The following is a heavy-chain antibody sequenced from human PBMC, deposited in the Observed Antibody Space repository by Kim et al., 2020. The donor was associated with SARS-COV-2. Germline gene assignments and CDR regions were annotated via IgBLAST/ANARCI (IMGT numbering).Heavy chain of an antibody. J-gene: IGHJ6*02. Sequence: IYYADSVKGRFTISRDNAKNSLYLQMNSLRAEDTAVYYCARVGETSGMDVWGQGTTVTVSS. CDR3: ARVGETSGMDV. CDR2: I. V-gene: IGHV3-21*01. D-gene: IGHD3-16*01.